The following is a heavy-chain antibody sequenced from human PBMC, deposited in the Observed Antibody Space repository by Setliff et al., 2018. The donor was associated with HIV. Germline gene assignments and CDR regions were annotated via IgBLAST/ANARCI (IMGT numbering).Heavy chain of an antibody. Sequence: PSETLSLTCTASGDSISSAGYNWNWIRQHPGKGLEWIGYIYSSGSAYYNPSLKSRVTISVDTSKNQFSLTLTSVTAADTAVYYCATTTIFEVPRYYYYYMDVWGKGTTVTVSS. V-gene: IGHV4-31*03. J-gene: IGHJ6*03. CDR2: IYSSGSA. CDR1: GDSISSAGYN. D-gene: IGHD3-3*01. CDR3: ATTTIFEVPRYYYYYMDV.